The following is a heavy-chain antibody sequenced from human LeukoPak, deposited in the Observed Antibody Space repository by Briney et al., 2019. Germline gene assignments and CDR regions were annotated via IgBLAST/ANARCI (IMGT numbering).Heavy chain of an antibody. J-gene: IGHJ4*02. D-gene: IGHD6-13*01. CDR1: GFTFSNYW. Sequence: GGSLRLSCAASGFTFSNYWMSWVRQAPGKGLEWVANIKQDGSEKYYLDSVKGRFTISRDNAKNSLYLQMNSLRAEDTAVYFCTREAAAGIDYWGQGTLVTASS. V-gene: IGHV3-7*01. CDR3: TREAAAGIDY. CDR2: IKQDGSEK.